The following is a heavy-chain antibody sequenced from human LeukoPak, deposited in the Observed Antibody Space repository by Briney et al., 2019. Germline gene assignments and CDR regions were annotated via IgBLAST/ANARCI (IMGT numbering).Heavy chain of an antibody. V-gene: IGHV3-23*01. Sequence: GGSLRLSCAASGFTLSSYAMTWVRQAPGKGLQWVSAVIGSGAHTYYADSVKGRFTISRDNSRDTLYLQMNSLRAEGTAIYICAKDSGTYPYFLDVCGKGTTVIVSS. J-gene: IGHJ6*03. CDR3: AKDSGTYPYFLDV. D-gene: IGHD1-26*01. CDR2: VIGSGAHT. CDR1: GFTLSSYA.